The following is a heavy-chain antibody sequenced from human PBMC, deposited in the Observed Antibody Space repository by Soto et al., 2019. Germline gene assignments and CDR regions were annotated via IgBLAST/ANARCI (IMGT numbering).Heavy chain of an antibody. J-gene: IGHJ4*02. D-gene: IGHD6-19*01. CDR2: INWNGGST. V-gene: IGHV3-20*04. CDR3: ARLYSSGWYGPGRY. CDR1: GFTFDDYG. Sequence: EGQLVESGGGVVRPGGSRRLSCAASGFTFDDYGMSWVRQAPGKGLEWVSGINWNGGSTGYADSVKGRFTISRDNAKNSLYLQMNSLRAEDTALYYCARLYSSGWYGPGRYWGQGTLVTVSS.